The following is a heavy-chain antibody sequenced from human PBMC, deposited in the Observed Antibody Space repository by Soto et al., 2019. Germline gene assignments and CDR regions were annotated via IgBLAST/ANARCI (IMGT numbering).Heavy chain of an antibody. V-gene: IGHV4-30-2*01. CDR2: IYYSGTT. J-gene: IGHJ6*02. CDR1: NGSVSSGTYS. CDR3: ARGHYYYGMDV. Sequence: SEILSLTCTVSNGSVSSGTYSWSWVRQPPGKGLEWIGYIYYSGTTYYTPSLKSRLTMSMDRANDHFSLNLTSVTAADTAVYFCARGHYYYGMDVWGQGITVTVSS.